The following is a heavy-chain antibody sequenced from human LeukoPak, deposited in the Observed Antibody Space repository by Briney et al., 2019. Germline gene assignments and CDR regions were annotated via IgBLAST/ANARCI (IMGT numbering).Heavy chain of an antibody. CDR3: ARTGTGTAYYFDY. Sequence: PSETLSLTCAVYGGSFSGYYWSWIRQPPGKGLEWIGEINHSGSTNYNPSLKSRVTISVDTSKNQFSLKLSSVTAADTAVYYCARTGTGTAYYFDYWGQGTLVTVSS. J-gene: IGHJ4*02. D-gene: IGHD1-7*01. CDR1: GGSFSGYY. V-gene: IGHV4-34*01. CDR2: INHSGST.